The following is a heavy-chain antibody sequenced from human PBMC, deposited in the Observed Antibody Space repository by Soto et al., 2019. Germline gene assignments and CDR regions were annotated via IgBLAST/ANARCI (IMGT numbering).Heavy chain of an antibody. J-gene: IGHJ4*02. CDR2: ISYDGSNK. CDR1: GFTFSSYA. V-gene: IGHV3-30-3*01. D-gene: IGHD5-18*01. Sequence: GGSLRLSCAASGFTFSSYAMHWVRQAPGKGLEWVAVISYDGSNKYYADSVKGRFTISRDNSKNTLYLQMNSLRAEDTAVYYCARSQIQLWAASSDYWGQGTLVTVSS. CDR3: ARSQIQLWAASSDY.